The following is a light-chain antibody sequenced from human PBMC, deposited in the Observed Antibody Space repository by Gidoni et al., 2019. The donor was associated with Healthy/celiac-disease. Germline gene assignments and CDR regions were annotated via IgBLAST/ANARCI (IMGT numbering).Light chain of an antibody. CDR1: QSISSY. J-gene: IGKJ2*01. CDR2: AAS. CDR3: QQSYSTLYT. V-gene: IGKV1-39*01. Sequence: DIQMMQSPSSLSASVGDRVTLTCRASQSISSYLNWYQQKPGKAPKLLIYAASSLQSGVPSRFSGSGSGTDFTLTISSLQPEDFATYYCQQSYSTLYTFGQGTKLEIK.